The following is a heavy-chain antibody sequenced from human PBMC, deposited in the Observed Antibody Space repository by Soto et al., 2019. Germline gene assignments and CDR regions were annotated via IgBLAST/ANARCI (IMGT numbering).Heavy chain of an antibody. V-gene: IGHV3-30*18. J-gene: IGHJ6*02. CDR2: ISYDGSNK. D-gene: IGHD3-16*02. CDR1: GFTFSSYG. CDR3: AKDRLWDYVWGSYRHGIGMDV. Sequence: SLILSCAASGFTFSSYGMHWVRQAPGKGLEWVAVISYDGSNKYYADSVKGRFTISRGNSKNTLYLQMNSLRAEDTAVYYCAKDRLWDYVWGSYRHGIGMDVWGQGTTVTVSS.